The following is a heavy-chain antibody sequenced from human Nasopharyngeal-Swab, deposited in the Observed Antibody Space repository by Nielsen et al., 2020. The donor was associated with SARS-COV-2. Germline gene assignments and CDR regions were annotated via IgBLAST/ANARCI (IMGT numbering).Heavy chain of an antibody. CDR3: ARVIAWFDP. CDR2: IYHSGST. V-gene: IGHV4-4*02. Sequence: WIRQPPGKGLEWIGEIYHSGSTNYNPSLKRRINISLDKSKNQFSLKLRSVTAADPAVYYCARVIAWFDPWGQGTLVTVSS. D-gene: IGHD2-15*01. J-gene: IGHJ5*02.